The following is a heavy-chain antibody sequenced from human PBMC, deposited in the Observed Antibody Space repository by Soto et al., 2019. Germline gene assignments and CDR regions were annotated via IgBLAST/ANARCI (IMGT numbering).Heavy chain of an antibody. D-gene: IGHD3-3*01. Sequence: VKVSCKASGGTFSSYAISWVRQAPGQGLEWMGGIIPIFGTANYAQKFQGRVTITADESTSTAYMELSSLRSEDTAVYYCARDLSHYAFQGNWFDPWGQGTLVTVSS. CDR2: IIPIFGTA. V-gene: IGHV1-69*13. CDR3: ARDLSHYAFQGNWFDP. CDR1: GGTFSSYA. J-gene: IGHJ5*02.